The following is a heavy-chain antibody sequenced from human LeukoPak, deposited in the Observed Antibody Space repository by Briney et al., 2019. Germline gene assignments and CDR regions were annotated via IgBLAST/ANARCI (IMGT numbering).Heavy chain of an antibody. CDR1: GYTFTSYW. CDR3: ARHSRDGDNFPYY. CDR2: IYPGDSDT. V-gene: IGHV5-51*01. Sequence: GEPLEISCKGSGYTFTSYWIGWVRQLPGKGLEWMGIIYPGDSDTRYSPTFQGQVTISADKSISTAYLQWSSLKASDTAMYYCARHSRDGDNFPYYWGQGTLVTVSS. D-gene: IGHD5-24*01. J-gene: IGHJ4*02.